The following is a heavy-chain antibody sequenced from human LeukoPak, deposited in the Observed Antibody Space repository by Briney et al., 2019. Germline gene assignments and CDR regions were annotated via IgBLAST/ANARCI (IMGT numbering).Heavy chain of an antibody. D-gene: IGHD1/OR15-1a*01. CDR3: ARGNNPISSLDY. V-gene: IGHV4-61*02. J-gene: IGHJ4*02. CDR2: IYTSGST. Sequence: PETLSLACTVSGGSISSGDYYWTWIRQPAGKGLEWIGRIYTSGSTNYNPSLKSRITISVDTSKNQFFLKLSSVTAADTAVYYCARGNNPISSLDYWGQGTLVTVSS. CDR1: GGSISSGDYY.